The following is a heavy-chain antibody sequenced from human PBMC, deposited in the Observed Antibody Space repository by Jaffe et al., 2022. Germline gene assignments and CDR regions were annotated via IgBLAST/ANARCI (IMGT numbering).Heavy chain of an antibody. V-gene: IGHV3-30*18. D-gene: IGHD6-19*01. Sequence: QVQLVESGGGVVQAGRSLRLSCTTSGFTFSSYGMHWVRQAPGKGLEWVAAMSNYGGDEYYADSVKGRFTISRDNSGSTLFLQMNSLRSDDTAVYFCAKDGPGIAVAGISKPDDWGQGTLVTVFS. J-gene: IGHJ4*02. CDR3: AKDGPGIAVAGISKPDD. CDR2: MSNYGGDE. CDR1: GFTFSSYG.